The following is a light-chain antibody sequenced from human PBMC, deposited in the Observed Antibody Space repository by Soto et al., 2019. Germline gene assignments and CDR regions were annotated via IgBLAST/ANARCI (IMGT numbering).Light chain of an antibody. CDR3: RSYAGSNNFVV. CDR2: EVS. Sequence: QSALTQPPSASGSPGQSVTISCTGTSSDVGGYNYVSWYQQHPGKAPKLMIYEVSKRPSGVPDRFSGSKSGNTASLTVSGFQAEDESDYYCRSYAGSNNFVVFGGGPKLTVL. V-gene: IGLV2-8*01. J-gene: IGLJ2*01. CDR1: SSDVGGYNY.